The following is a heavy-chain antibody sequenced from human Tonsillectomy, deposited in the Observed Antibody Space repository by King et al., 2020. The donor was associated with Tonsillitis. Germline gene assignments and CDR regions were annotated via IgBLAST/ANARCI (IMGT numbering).Heavy chain of an antibody. CDR2: ISSSSSTI. CDR1: GFTFSSYS. CDR3: ARDASDYVWGSYRLGAFDI. V-gene: IGHV3-48*01. Sequence: VQLVESGGGLVQPGGSLRLSCAASGFTFSSYSMNWVRQAPGKGLEWVSYISSSSSTIYYADSVKGRFTISRDKAKNSLYLQMNSLRAEDTAVYYCARDASDYVWGSYRLGAFDIWGQGTMVTVSS. J-gene: IGHJ3*02. D-gene: IGHD3-16*02.